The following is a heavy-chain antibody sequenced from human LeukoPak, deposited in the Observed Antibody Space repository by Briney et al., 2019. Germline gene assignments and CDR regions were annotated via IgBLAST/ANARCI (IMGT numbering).Heavy chain of an antibody. CDR1: GGSFSGYY. CDR2: INHSGST. V-gene: IGHV4-34*01. CDR3: ARVPTGVVFDY. D-gene: IGHD1-14*01. Sequence: PSETLSLTCAVYGGSFSGYYWSWIRQPPGKGLEWIGEINHSGSTNYNPSLKSRVTISVDTSKNQFSLKLSSVTAADTAVYYCARVPTGVVFDYWGQGTLVTVSS. J-gene: IGHJ4*02.